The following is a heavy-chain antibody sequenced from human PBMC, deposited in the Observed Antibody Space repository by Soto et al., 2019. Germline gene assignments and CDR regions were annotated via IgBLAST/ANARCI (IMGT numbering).Heavy chain of an antibody. V-gene: IGHV4-34*01. J-gene: IGHJ4*02. CDR2: INHSGST. Sequence: PSETLSLTCAVYGGSFSGYYWSWVRQSPRKGLEWIGEINHSGSTNYNPSLKSRLTISVDTSKNQFSLKLSSVTAADTALYYSVACDYSYYPLYCSQGTLFTVSS. CDR1: GGSFSGYY. CDR3: VACDYSYYPLY. D-gene: IGHD4-4*01.